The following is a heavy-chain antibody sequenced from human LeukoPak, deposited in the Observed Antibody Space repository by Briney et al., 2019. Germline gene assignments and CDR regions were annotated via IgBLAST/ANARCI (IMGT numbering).Heavy chain of an antibody. Sequence: GASVKVSCKASGYTFTGYYMHWVRQAPGQGLEWMGWMNPNSGNTGYAQKFQGRVTMTRNTSISTAYMELSSLRSEDTAVYYCARGRHHFSIAAAGRDFDYWGHGTLVTVSS. V-gene: IGHV1-8*02. CDR3: ARGRHHFSIAAAGRDFDY. CDR2: MNPNSGNT. CDR1: GYTFTGYY. D-gene: IGHD6-13*01. J-gene: IGHJ4*01.